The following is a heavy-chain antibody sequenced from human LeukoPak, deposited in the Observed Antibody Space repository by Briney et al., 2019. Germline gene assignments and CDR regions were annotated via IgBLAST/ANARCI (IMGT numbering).Heavy chain of an antibody. D-gene: IGHD3-10*01. CDR3: GRPLQRGSWTQRALDY. CDR1: GYTFTSYD. CDR2: MNPNSGNA. V-gene: IGHV1-8*01. J-gene: IGHJ4*02. Sequence: ASVKVSCKASGYTFTSYDISWVRQATGQGLEWMGWMNPNSGNAGNAQRFQGRVTMTRNNSISTAYMELTSLRSEDTAVYYCGRPLQRGSWTQRALDYWGQGTLVTVSS.